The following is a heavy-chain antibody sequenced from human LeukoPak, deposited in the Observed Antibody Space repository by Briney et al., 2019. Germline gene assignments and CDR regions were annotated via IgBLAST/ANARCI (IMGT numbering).Heavy chain of an antibody. V-gene: IGHV3-11*05. D-gene: IGHD5-18*01. Sequence: GGSLRLSCAASGFTFSDYYMSWIRQAPGKGLEWVSYISSSSSYTNYADSVKGRFTISRDNAKDSLYLQMSSLRDEDTAVYHCARDSGYSYADDYWGQGTLVTVSS. J-gene: IGHJ4*02. CDR1: GFTFSDYY. CDR2: ISSSSSYT. CDR3: ARDSGYSYADDY.